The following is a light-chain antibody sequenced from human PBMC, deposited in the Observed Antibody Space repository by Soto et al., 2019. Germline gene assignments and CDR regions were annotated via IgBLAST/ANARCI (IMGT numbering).Light chain of an antibody. CDR3: QQYGSSSSWT. CDR1: QSLSGNY. V-gene: IGKV3-20*01. CDR2: RAS. Sequence: NVLTQSPGTLSLSPGERATLSCRASQSLSGNYLAWYQQKPGQAPRVLIYRASIRATGISDRFSGSGSGTDFTLTINGLEPEDFALYYCQQYGSSSSWTFGQGTKVDI. J-gene: IGKJ1*01.